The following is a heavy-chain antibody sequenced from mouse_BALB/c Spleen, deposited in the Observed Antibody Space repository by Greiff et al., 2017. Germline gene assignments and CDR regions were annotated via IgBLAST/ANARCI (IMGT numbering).Heavy chain of an antibody. V-gene: IGHV5-17*02. J-gene: IGHJ4*01. Sequence: EVQVVESGGGLVQPGGSRKLSCAASGFTFSSFGMHWVRQAPEKGLEWVAYISSGSSTIYYADTVKGRFTISRDNPKNTLFLQMTSLRSEDTAMYYCARDYDYGGGLYAMDYWGQGTSVTVSS. CDR3: ARDYDYGGGLYAMDY. D-gene: IGHD2-4*01. CDR2: ISSGSSTI. CDR1: GFTFSSFG.